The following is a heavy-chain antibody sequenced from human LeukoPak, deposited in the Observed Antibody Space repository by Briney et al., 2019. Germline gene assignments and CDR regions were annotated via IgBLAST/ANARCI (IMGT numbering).Heavy chain of an antibody. CDR1: GVTFSDYP. J-gene: IGHJ6*04. D-gene: IGHD3-10*01. CDR2: IVPRLGTA. Sequence: ASVKVSCKASGVTFSDYPISWVRQAPGQGPEWTGGIVPRLGTADYAQQSQGRVTITADMSTTTAYMELSSLRSDDTAIYYCAGGYGSGVMSPYGLDDWGTGTTVIVSS. CDR3: AGGYGSGVMSPYGLDD. V-gene: IGHV1-69*10.